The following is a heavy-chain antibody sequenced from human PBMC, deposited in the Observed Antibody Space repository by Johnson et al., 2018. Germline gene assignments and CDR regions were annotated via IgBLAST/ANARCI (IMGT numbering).Heavy chain of an antibody. CDR1: GFTFSSYA. CDR2: ISGSSGRP. CDR3: AKSQRGIAVLLATYFQR. V-gene: IGHV3-23*04. D-gene: IGHD6-19*01. Sequence: VQLVQSGGGLIQPGGSLRLSCAASGFTFSSYAMSWVRQAPGMGLEWVSTISGSSGRPSYSASVKGRFSISRENSKNTLYLQMNSLRVEETAVFYCAKSQRGIAVLLATYFQRWGQGTLVTVSS. J-gene: IGHJ1*01.